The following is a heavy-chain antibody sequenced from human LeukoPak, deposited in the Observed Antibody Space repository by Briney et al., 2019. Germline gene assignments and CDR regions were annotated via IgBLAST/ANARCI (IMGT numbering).Heavy chain of an antibody. Sequence: PGGSLRLSCAASGFTVSSNYMSWVRQAPGKGLEWVSVIYSGGSTYYADSVKGRFTISRDNSKNTLYLQMNSLRAEDTAVYYCARAPRHCSGGSCPDDGMDVWGQGTTVTVSS. CDR3: ARAPRHCSGGSCPDDGMDV. V-gene: IGHV3-66*01. J-gene: IGHJ6*02. D-gene: IGHD2-15*01. CDR1: GFTVSSNY. CDR2: IYSGGST.